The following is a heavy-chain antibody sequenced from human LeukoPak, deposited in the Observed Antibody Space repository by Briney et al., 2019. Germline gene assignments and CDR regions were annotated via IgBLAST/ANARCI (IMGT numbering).Heavy chain of an antibody. V-gene: IGHV1-2*04. CDR1: GYTFTGYY. CDR3: ARNRYGYSSSWYAFDI. J-gene: IGHJ3*02. Sequence: ASVKVSCKASGYTFTGYYMHWVRQAPGQGLEWMGWINPNSGGTNYAQKFQGWVTMTRDTSISTAYMELSRLRSDDTAVYYCARNRYGYSSSWYAFDIWGKGTMVTVSS. D-gene: IGHD6-13*01. CDR2: INPNSGGT.